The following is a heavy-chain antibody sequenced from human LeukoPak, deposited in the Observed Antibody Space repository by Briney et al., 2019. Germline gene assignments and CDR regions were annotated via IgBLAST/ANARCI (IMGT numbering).Heavy chain of an antibody. Sequence: ASVKVSCKASGGTFSSYAISWVRQAPGQGLEWMGRINPNSGGANYAQQFQGRVTMTRDTSITTAYMEVVRLTSDDTAVYYCARGSGYGDSPGLDWGQGTLVTVSS. V-gene: IGHV1-2*06. J-gene: IGHJ4*02. D-gene: IGHD4-17*01. CDR2: INPNSGGA. CDR3: ARGSGYGDSPGLD. CDR1: GGTFSSYA.